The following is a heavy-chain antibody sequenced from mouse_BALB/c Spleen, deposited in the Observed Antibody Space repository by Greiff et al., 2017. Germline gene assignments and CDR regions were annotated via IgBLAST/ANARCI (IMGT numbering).Heavy chain of an antibody. CDR1: GYTFTDYA. V-gene: IGHV1S137*01. CDR2: ISTYYGDA. Sequence: QVQLKQSGAELVRPGVSVKISCKGSGYTFTDYAMHWVKQSHAKSLEWIGVISTYYGDASYNQKFKGKATMTVDKSSSTAYMELARLTSEDSAIYYCARERTSYGSHWYVDVWGAGTTVTVSS. D-gene: IGHD1-2*01. CDR3: ARERTSYGSHWYVDV. J-gene: IGHJ1*01.